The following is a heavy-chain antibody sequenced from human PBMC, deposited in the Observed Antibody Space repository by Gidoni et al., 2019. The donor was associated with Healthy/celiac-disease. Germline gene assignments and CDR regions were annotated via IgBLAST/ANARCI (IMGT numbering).Heavy chain of an antibody. Sequence: QVQLVQSGAEVKTPGASVKVSCKASGSTFTGYYMHWVRQAPGQGLEWMGWINPNSGGTNYAQKFQGRVTMTRDTSISTAYMELSRLRSDDTAVYYCARDLCSSTSCYENWFDPWGQGTLVTVSS. CDR3: ARDLCSSTSCYENWFDP. D-gene: IGHD2-2*01. J-gene: IGHJ5*02. V-gene: IGHV1-2*02. CDR1: GSTFTGYY. CDR2: INPNSGGT.